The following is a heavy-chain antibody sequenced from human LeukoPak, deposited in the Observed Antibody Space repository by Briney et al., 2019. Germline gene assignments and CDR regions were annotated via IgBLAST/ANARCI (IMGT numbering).Heavy chain of an antibody. CDR1: GYSISSGYY. Sequence: ETLSLTCTVSGYSISSGYYWGWIRQPPGKGLEWVSVNSGSGDSTYYADSVKGRFTIFRDNSKNTLYLQMNSLRAEDTAVYYCARGADPGWDAFDIWGQGTMVTVSS. V-gene: IGHV3-23*01. CDR3: ARGADPGWDAFDI. J-gene: IGHJ3*02. D-gene: IGHD6-19*01. CDR2: NSGSGDST.